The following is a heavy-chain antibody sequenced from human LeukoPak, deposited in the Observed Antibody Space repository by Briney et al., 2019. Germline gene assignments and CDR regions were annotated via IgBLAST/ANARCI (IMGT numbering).Heavy chain of an antibody. CDR3: AKGAAVAGNYYYYYMDV. J-gene: IGHJ6*03. Sequence: GGSLRLSCAASGFTFSSYAMSWVRQAPGKGLEWVSAISGSGGSTYYADSVKGRFTISRDNSKNTLYLQMNSLRAEDTAVYYCAKGAAVAGNYYYYYMDVWGEGTTVTVSS. V-gene: IGHV3-23*01. CDR2: ISGSGGST. D-gene: IGHD6-19*01. CDR1: GFTFSSYA.